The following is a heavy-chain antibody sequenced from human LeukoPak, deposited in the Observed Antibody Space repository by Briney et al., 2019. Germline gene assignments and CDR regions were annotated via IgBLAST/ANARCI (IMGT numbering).Heavy chain of an antibody. V-gene: IGHV1-46*01. CDR1: GYTFTSYY. CDR3: GRDLPTGYGSTGY. Sequence: GASVKVSCKASGYTFTSYYMHWVRQAPGQGLEWMGLINPSDGGTYYAQKFQGRVTMTRDTFTSTVYMELSSLRSEDTAVYYCGRDLPTGYGSTGYWGQGTLVTVSS. D-gene: IGHD3-10*01. J-gene: IGHJ4*02. CDR2: INPSDGGT.